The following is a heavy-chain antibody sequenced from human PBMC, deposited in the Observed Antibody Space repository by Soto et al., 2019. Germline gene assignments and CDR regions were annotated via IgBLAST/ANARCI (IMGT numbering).Heavy chain of an antibody. CDR3: ARDGELDIVATIRTKYYFDY. V-gene: IGHV3-21*01. J-gene: IGHJ4*02. CDR1: GFTFSSYS. Sequence: GGSLRLSCAASGFTFSSYSMNWVRQAPGKGLEWVSSISSSSSYIYYADSVKGRFTISRDNAKNSLYLQMNSLRAEDTAVYYCARDGELDIVATIRTKYYFDYWGQGTLVTVSS. CDR2: ISSSSSYI. D-gene: IGHD5-12*01.